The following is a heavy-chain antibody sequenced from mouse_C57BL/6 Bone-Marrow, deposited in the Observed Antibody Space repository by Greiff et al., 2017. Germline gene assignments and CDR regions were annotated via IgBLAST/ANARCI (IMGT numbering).Heavy chain of an antibody. J-gene: IGHJ2*01. CDR1: GYSITSGYY. V-gene: IGHV3-6*01. D-gene: IGHD2-1*01. CDR2: ISYDGSN. CDR3: SRDLLWSFDD. Sequence: EVQLVESGPGLVKPSQSLSLTCSVTGYSITSGYYWNWIRQFPGNKLEWMGYISYDGSNKYNPSLKNRISITRDTSKNQFFLKLNSVTTEDTATYYCSRDLLWSFDDWGQGTTLTVSS.